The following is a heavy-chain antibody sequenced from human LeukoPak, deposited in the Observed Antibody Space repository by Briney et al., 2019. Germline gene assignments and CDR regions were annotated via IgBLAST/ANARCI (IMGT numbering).Heavy chain of an antibody. J-gene: IGHJ5*02. CDR2: ISWNSGSI. V-gene: IGHV3-9*01. D-gene: IGHD4-17*01. CDR3: AKGRNFGDYLTGNWFDP. Sequence: PGRSLRLSCAASGFTFDDYAMHWVRQAPGKGLEWVSGISWNSGSIGYADSVKGRFTISRDNAENSLYLQMNSLSAEDTALYYCAKGRNFGDYLTGNWFDPWGQGTLVTVSS. CDR1: GFTFDDYA.